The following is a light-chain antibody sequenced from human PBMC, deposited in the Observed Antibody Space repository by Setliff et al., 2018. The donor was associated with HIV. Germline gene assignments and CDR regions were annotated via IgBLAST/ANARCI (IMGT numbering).Light chain of an antibody. V-gene: IGLV2-11*01. CDR1: SSDVGAYNH. CDR3: YSYATRSYV. CDR2: DVY. J-gene: IGLJ1*01. Sequence: QSVLTQPRSVSGSLGQSVAISCSGSSSDVGAYNHVSWYQQYPGKAPTLIIHDVYQRPSGVPDRFSGSKSGNTASLTISGLRAEDEADYYCYSYATRSYVFGTGTKVTV.